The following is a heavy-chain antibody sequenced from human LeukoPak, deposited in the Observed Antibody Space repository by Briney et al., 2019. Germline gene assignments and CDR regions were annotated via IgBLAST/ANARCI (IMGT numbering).Heavy chain of an antibody. CDR3: ARDGDDNGDYVLGWFDP. CDR1: GYTFRDYY. J-gene: IGHJ5*02. Sequence: ASVKVSCKASGYTFRDYYMHWVRQAPGQGLEWMGWINPNSGGTMYAQKVQGRVAMTRDTSINTAYMELSRLTSDDTAVYYCARDGDDNGDYVLGWFDPWGQGTLVTVSS. V-gene: IGHV1-2*02. CDR2: INPNSGGT. D-gene: IGHD4-17*01.